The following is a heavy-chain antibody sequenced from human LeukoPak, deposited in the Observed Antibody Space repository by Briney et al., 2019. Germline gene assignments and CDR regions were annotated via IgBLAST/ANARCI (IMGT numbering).Heavy chain of an antibody. CDR2: INHSGST. J-gene: IGHJ5*02. V-gene: IGHV4-34*01. Sequence: SSETLSLTCAVYGGSFSGYYWSWIRQPPGKGLEWIGEINHSGSTNYNPSLKSRATISVDTSKNQFSLKLSSVTAADTAVYYCARGRGGSGAAAGTRWFDPWGQGTLVTVSS. CDR1: GGSFSGYY. D-gene: IGHD6-13*01. CDR3: ARGRGGSGAAAGTRWFDP.